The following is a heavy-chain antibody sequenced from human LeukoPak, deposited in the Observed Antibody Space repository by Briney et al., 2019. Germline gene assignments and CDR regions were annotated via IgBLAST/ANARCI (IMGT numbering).Heavy chain of an antibody. J-gene: IGHJ5*02. CDR2: ISAYNGNT. CDR3: ARDAIAAAASNWFDP. V-gene: IGHV1-18*01. Sequence: ASVKVSCKPSGYTFTSYGISWVRQAPGQGLEWMGWISAYNGNTNYAQKLQGRVTMTTDTSTSTAYMELRSLRSDDTAVYYCARDAIAAAASNWFDPWGQGTLVTVSS. D-gene: IGHD6-13*01. CDR1: GYTFTSYG.